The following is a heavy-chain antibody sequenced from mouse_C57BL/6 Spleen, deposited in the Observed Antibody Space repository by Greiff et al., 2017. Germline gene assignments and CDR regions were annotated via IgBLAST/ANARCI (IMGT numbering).Heavy chain of an antibody. D-gene: IGHD2-4*01. CDR2: FHPYNDDT. V-gene: IGHV1-47*01. CDR3: ARGGYDYDDSYAMDY. Sequence: QVQLQQSGAELVKPGASVKMSCKASGYTFTTYPIEWMKQNHGKSLEWIGNFHPYNDDTKYNEKFKGKATLTVEKSSSTVYLERSRLTSDDSAVYSCARGGYDYDDSYAMDYWGQGTSVTVSS. CDR1: GYTFTTYP. J-gene: IGHJ4*01.